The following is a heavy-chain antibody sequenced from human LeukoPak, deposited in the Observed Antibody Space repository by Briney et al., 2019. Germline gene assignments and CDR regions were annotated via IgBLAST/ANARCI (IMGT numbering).Heavy chain of an antibody. D-gene: IGHD2-15*01. CDR2: ISSTGGTI. Sequence: RGCLRLSCAASGFALKSSYMGWVRQAPGEGLEWASFISSTGGTIYYADSVKGRFTVSRDNGKNSLLLQMNSLRAEDTALYYCARGYSRAAFDIWGQGTVVAASS. CDR1: GFALKSSY. J-gene: IGHJ3*02. CDR3: ARGYSRAAFDI. V-gene: IGHV3-48*01.